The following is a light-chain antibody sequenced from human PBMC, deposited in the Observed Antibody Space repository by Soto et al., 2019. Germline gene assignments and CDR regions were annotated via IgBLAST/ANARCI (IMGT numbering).Light chain of an antibody. CDR2: AAS. J-gene: IGKJ5*01. CDR3: QQSYRTPT. V-gene: IGKV1-39*01. CDR1: QSISNH. Sequence: DIQMTQSPSSVSASVGDRVIITCRASQSISNHLNWYQQKPGKAPKLLIFAASSLQSGVPSRFSGSGSGTDYTLTISSLQPEDFATYYCQQSYRTPTFGQGTRLEIK.